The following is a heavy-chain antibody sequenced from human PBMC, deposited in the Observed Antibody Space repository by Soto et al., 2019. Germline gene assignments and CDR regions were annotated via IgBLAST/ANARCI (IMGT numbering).Heavy chain of an antibody. CDR3: AIASRYGMDV. Sequence: EVQLMESGGGLVQSGGSLRLSCAASGLTFSNYWMHWVRQAPGKGLVWVSRILTDGSSTSYADSVKGRFTISRDNAKNTLYLQMNSLRAEDTAVYYCAIASRYGMDVWRQGTTVTVSS. J-gene: IGHJ6*02. CDR1: GLTFSNYW. CDR2: ILTDGSST. V-gene: IGHV3-74*01.